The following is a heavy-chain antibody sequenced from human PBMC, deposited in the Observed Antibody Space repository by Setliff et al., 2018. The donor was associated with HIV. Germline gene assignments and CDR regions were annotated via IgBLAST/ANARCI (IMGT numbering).Heavy chain of an antibody. V-gene: IGHV1-3*01. CDR3: ARGTGPDCSSTSCYESWFDP. Sequence: GASVKVSCKASGYTFTSYAMHWVRQAPGQRLEWMGWINAGNGNTKYSQKFQGRVTITGDTSASTAYMELSSLRSEDTAVYYCARGTGPDCSSTSCYESWFDPWGQGTLVTVSS. D-gene: IGHD2-2*01. CDR2: INAGNGNT. CDR1: GYTFTSYA. J-gene: IGHJ5*02.